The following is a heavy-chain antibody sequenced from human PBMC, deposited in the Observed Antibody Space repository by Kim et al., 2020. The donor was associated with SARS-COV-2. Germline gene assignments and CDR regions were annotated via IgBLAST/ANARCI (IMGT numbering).Heavy chain of an antibody. Sequence: GGSLRLSCAASGFTFSSYAMSWVRQAPGKGLEWVSAISGSGGSTYYADSVKGRFTISRDNSKNTLYLQMNSLRAEDTAVYYCAKDSVRYYGSGSYYAKGPYYYGMDVWGQGTTVTVSS. J-gene: IGHJ6*02. CDR1: GFTFSSYA. CDR2: ISGSGGST. CDR3: AKDSVRYYGSGSYYAKGPYYYGMDV. D-gene: IGHD3-10*01. V-gene: IGHV3-23*01.